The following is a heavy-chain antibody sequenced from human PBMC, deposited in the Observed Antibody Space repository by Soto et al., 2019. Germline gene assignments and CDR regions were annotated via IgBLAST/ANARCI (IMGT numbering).Heavy chain of an antibody. CDR1: GFSLTTTEVA. J-gene: IGHJ4*02. CDR2: VYWDDDK. D-gene: IGHD5-12*01. CDR3: AHRRVRGYDFVFDH. Sequence: QITLKESGPTLVKPTQTLTLTCNFSGFSLTTTEVAVGWIRQPPGKTLEWLALVYWDDDKRYSPSLRSRLSIAKDTARNQVVLTMTNVDPVDTAPYFWAHRRVRGYDFVFDHWGQGTLVTVSS. V-gene: IGHV2-5*02.